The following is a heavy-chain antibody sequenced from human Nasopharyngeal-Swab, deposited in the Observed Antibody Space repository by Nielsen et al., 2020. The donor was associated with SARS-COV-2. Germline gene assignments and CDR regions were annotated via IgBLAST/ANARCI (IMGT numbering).Heavy chain of an antibody. CDR3: ARVSGGLDY. CDR1: GGSSSGYY. D-gene: IGHD1-1*01. V-gene: IGHV4-34*01. Sequence: SETLSLTCAVYGGSSSGYYWSWIRQPPGKGLEWIGEINHSGSTNYNPSLKSRVTISVATSKNQFSLKLNSVTAADTAVYYCARVSGGLDYWGQGTLVTVSS. J-gene: IGHJ4*02. CDR2: INHSGST.